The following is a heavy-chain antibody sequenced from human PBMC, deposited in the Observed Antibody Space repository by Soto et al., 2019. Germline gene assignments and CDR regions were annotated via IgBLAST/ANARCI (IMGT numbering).Heavy chain of an antibody. CDR2: IWYDGSNK. Sequence: GGSLRLSCAASGFTFSSYGMHWVRQAPGKGLEWVAVIWYDGSNKYYADSVKGRFTISRDNSKNTLYLQMNSLRAEDTAVYYFARDKYYYDSSGYPENNWFDPWGQGTLVTVSS. CDR3: ARDKYYYDSSGYPENNWFDP. J-gene: IGHJ5*02. V-gene: IGHV3-33*01. CDR1: GFTFSSYG. D-gene: IGHD3-22*01.